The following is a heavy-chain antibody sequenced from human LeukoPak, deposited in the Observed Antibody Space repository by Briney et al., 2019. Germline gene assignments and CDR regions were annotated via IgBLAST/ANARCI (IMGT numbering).Heavy chain of an antibody. CDR3: ARCSGGSCYVYFDY. Sequence: GGSLRLSCAASGFTFSSYEMNWVRQAPGKVLEWFSYISSSGTTTYYAASVKGRFTISRDNAKNSLYLQMNSLRAEDTAVYYCARCSGGSCYVYFDYWGQGTLVTVSS. CDR1: GFTFSSYE. CDR2: ISSSGTTT. D-gene: IGHD2-15*01. J-gene: IGHJ4*02. V-gene: IGHV3-48*03.